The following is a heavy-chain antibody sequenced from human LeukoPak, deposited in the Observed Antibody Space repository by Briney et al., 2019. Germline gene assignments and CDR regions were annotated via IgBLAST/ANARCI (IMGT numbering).Heavy chain of an antibody. CDR3: ARQHSSTWYVVGYFDY. V-gene: IGHV4-39*01. CDR2: IFSSGST. J-gene: IGHJ4*02. CDR1: GDSIDSVGYY. Sequence: SETLSLTCTVSGDSIDSVGYYWAWIRQPPGKGLEWIGSIFSSGSTYYNPSLRSRVTISVDTSKNQFSLKLNSVTAADTAVYYCARQHSSTWYVVGYFDYWGQGTLVTVSS. D-gene: IGHD6-13*01.